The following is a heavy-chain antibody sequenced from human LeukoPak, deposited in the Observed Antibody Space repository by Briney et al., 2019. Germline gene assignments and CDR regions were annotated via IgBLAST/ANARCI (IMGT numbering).Heavy chain of an antibody. Sequence: SETLSLTCGVYGESFGGYYWSWIRQSPGKGLEWIGEINHFGRTNYNPSLKSRVTISVDTSKKQFSLNLTSVTAADTGTCYCARDGNVLVVTQKKKKPFDSWGQGTLVSVSS. V-gene: IGHV4-34*01. J-gene: IGHJ4*02. CDR2: INHFGRT. CDR1: GESFGGYY. D-gene: IGHD2-8*02. CDR3: ARDGNVLVVTQKKKKPFDS.